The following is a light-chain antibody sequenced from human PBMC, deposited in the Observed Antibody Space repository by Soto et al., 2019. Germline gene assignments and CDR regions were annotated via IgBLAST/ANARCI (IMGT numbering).Light chain of an antibody. Sequence: QSVLTQPASVSGSPGQSITISCTGTSSDVGSYNYVSWYQHHPGKAPKLMICDASDRPSGVSNRFSGSKSGNTASLTISGLQAEDEADYYCSSYTTNSTVIFGGGTKLTVL. CDR3: SSYTTNSTVI. V-gene: IGLV2-14*03. CDR1: SSDVGSYNY. J-gene: IGLJ2*01. CDR2: DAS.